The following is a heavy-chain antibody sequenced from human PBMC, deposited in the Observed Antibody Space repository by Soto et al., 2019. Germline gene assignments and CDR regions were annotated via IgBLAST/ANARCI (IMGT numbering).Heavy chain of an antibody. CDR1: GFTFCNYA. J-gene: IGHJ4*02. CDR3: AKVPASLKTFDY. Sequence: GGSLRLSCAASGFTFCNYAMNWVRNAPGKGLEWVSTVSGNGAVTYYADSVKGRFTISRDNSRSTLYLQMNNLRAEDTAIYFCAKVPASLKTFDYWGQGTLVTVSS. V-gene: IGHV3-23*01. D-gene: IGHD2-2*01. CDR2: VSGNGAVT.